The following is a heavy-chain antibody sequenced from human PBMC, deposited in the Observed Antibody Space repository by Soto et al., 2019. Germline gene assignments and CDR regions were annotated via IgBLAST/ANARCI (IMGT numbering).Heavy chain of an antibody. CDR1: GFTFSSYG. V-gene: IGHV3-30*18. CDR3: AKDRSYGSGSYWRGNYFDY. D-gene: IGHD3-10*01. J-gene: IGHJ4*02. CDR2: ISYDGSNK. Sequence: RRLSCAASGFTFSSYGMHWVRQAPGKGLEWVAVISYDGSNKYYADSVKGRFTISRDNSENTLYLQMNSLRAEETAVYYCAKDRSYGSGSYWRGNYFDYWGQGTLLTVSS.